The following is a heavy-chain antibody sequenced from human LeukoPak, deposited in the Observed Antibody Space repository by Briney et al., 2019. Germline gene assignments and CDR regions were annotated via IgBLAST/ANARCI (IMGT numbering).Heavy chain of an antibody. CDR3: ASRDNGYYYGMDV. CDR1: GFTVSSNY. CDR2: IYSGGST. V-gene: IGHV3-66*01. D-gene: IGHD2-8*01. J-gene: IGHJ6*01. Sequence: GGSLRLSCAASGFTVSSNYMSWVRQAPGKGLEWVSLIYSGGSTYYADSVQGRFTISRDNSKNTLYLQMNSLRAGDTAVYYCASRDNGYYYGMDVWGQGTTVTVSS.